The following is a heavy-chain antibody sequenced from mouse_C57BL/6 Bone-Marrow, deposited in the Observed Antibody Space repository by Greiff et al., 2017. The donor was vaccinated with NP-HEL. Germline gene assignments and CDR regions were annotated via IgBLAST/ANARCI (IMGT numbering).Heavy chain of an antibody. CDR1: GFTFSDYY. J-gene: IGHJ4*01. Sequence: EVKLMESGGGLVQPGGSLKLSCAASGFTFSDYYMYWVRQTPETRLEWVAYISNGGGSTYYPDTVKGRFTISRDNAKNTLYLQMSRLKSEDTAMYYCARRGYDIYAMDYWGQGTSVTVSS. CDR2: ISNGGGST. CDR3: ARRGYDIYAMDY. D-gene: IGHD2-2*01. V-gene: IGHV5-12*01.